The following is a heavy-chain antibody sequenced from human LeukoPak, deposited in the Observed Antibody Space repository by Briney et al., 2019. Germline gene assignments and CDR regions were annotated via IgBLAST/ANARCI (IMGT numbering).Heavy chain of an antibody. Sequence: SETLSLTCTVSGVSISSYYWSWIRQPPGKGLEWIGYIYYSGSTNYNPSLKSRVTISVDTSKNQFSLKLSSVTAADTAVYYCARARIRISGYDSFYYYYMDVWGKGTTVTISS. V-gene: IGHV4-59*01. J-gene: IGHJ6*03. CDR1: GVSISSYY. D-gene: IGHD5-12*01. CDR3: ARARIRISGYDSFYYYYMDV. CDR2: IYYSGST.